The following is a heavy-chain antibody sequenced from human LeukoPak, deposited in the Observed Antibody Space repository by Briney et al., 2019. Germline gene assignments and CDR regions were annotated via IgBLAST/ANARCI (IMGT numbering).Heavy chain of an antibody. CDR3: AREMSGEPNWFDP. CDR1: GFIFSDYS. V-gene: IGHV3-21*01. J-gene: IGHJ5*02. CDR2: IRSSSNYI. Sequence: PGGSLRLSCAASGFIFSDYSMSWVRQAPGKGLEWVSYIRSSSNYIDYADSVKGRFTISRDNAKSSLHLQMNSLRVEDTAVYHCAREMSGEPNWFDPWGQGTLVTVSS. D-gene: IGHD3-10*02.